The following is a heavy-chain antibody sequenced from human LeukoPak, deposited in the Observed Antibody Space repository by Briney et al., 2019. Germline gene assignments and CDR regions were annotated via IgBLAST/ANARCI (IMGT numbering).Heavy chain of an antibody. D-gene: IGHD2/OR15-2a*01. Sequence: GGSLRLSCAASGFTFSNYAMSWVRQAPGKGLEWVSTISISGGATYYADFVKGRFTISRDNSKNTLYLQMNSLRAEDTAVYYCARKASISMYYHWGQGTLVTVSS. CDR2: ISISGGAT. CDR1: GFTFSNYA. V-gene: IGHV3-23*01. J-gene: IGHJ5*02. CDR3: ARKASISMYYH.